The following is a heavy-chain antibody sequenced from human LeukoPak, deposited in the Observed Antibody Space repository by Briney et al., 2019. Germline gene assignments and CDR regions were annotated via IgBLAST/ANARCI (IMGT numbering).Heavy chain of an antibody. CDR3: ARGVHYYEFSD. D-gene: IGHD3-3*01. CDR2: INSDGSST. J-gene: IGHJ4*02. V-gene: IGHV3-74*01. CDR1: GFTFSSYW. Sequence: GGSLRLSCAASGFTFSSYWMHWVRHAPGRGPVWVLRINSDGSSTNYADSVKGRFTISRDNAKNTLYLQMNSLRVEDTAVYYCARGVHYYEFSDWGQGTLVTVSS.